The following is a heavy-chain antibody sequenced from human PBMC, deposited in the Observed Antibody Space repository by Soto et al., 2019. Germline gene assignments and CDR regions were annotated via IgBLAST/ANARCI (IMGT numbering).Heavy chain of an antibody. D-gene: IGHD3-3*01. Sequence: SGPTLVNPTQTLTLTCTFSGFSLSTSGVGVGWIRQPPGKALEWLALIYWNDDKRYSPSLKSRLTITKDTSKNQVVLTMTNMDPVDTATYYCAHRGKYDFWSGYYAHYYYDMDVWGHGTTVTVS. CDR3: AHRGKYDFWSGYYAHYYYDMDV. CDR2: IYWNDDK. J-gene: IGHJ6*02. V-gene: IGHV2-5*01. CDR1: GFSLSTSGVG.